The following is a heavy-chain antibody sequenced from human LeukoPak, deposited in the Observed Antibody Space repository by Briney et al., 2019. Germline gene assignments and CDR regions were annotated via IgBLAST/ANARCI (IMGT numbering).Heavy chain of an antibody. CDR1: GFTFSSYA. CDR3: AKDSSSGTYFDY. Sequence: GGSLRLSCAASGFTFSSYAMNWVRQAPGKGLEWVSVISSSGGTTYYSDSVKGRFIISRDNSKNTLYLQMNSLRAEDTAVYYCAKDSSSGTYFDYWGQGTLVTVSS. CDR2: ISSSGGTT. J-gene: IGHJ4*02. D-gene: IGHD1-26*01. V-gene: IGHV3-23*01.